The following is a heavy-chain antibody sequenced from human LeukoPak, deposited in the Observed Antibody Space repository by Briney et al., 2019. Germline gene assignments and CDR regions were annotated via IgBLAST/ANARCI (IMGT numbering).Heavy chain of an antibody. CDR1: GYSFTAQY. V-gene: IGHV1-2*02. CDR2: INPHNGDT. D-gene: IGHD2-2*01. Sequence: ASVKVSCKASGYSFTAQYMHWLRQAPGQGLEWMGWINPHNGDTKYVQSFLGRLIMTRDTSTTTAYMELSSLRSDDTAVYFCASYPRRVSTPPFDYWGQGTLVTVSS. CDR3: ASYPRRVSTPPFDY. J-gene: IGHJ4*02.